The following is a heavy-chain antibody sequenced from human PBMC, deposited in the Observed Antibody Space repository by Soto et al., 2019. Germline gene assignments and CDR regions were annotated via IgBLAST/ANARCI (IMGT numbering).Heavy chain of an antibody. Sequence: ASVKVSCKASGYTFTSYDINWVRQATGQGLEWMGWMNPNSGNTGYAQKFQGRVTMTRNTSISTAYMELNSLRTEDTATYYCVRGRYGSEIQWGQGTKVTVSS. CDR1: GYTFTSYD. CDR2: MNPNSGNT. D-gene: IGHD3-10*01. CDR3: VRGRYGSEIQ. V-gene: IGHV1-8*01. J-gene: IGHJ4*02.